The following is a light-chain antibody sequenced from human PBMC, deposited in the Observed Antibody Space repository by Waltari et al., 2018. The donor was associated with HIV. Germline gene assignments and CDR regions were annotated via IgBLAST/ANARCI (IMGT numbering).Light chain of an antibody. CDR1: NSNIGAGYD. Sequence: QSVLTQPPSVSGAPGQRVTISCTGSNSNIGAGYDVHWYQQLPETAPKLLIYGNTNRPSGVPDRFSGSKSGTSASLAITGLQAEDEADYYCQSYDSSLSGHWVFGGGTKLTVL. CDR3: QSYDSSLSGHWV. CDR2: GNT. V-gene: IGLV1-40*01. J-gene: IGLJ3*02.